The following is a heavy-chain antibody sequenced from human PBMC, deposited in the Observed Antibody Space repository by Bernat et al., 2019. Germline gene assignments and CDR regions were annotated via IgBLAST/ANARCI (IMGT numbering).Heavy chain of an antibody. J-gene: IGHJ4*02. D-gene: IGHD4-17*01. CDR3: ARDHDYGDYGYFDY. Sequence: QVQLVESGGGVFQPGRSLRLSCAASGFTFSSYSMHWVRQAPGKGLEWVTLILYDGSNKYYADSVKGRFSISRDNSKNTLYLQMNSLRAEDTAVYYCARDHDYGDYGYFDYWGQGTLVTVSS. CDR1: GFTFSSYS. CDR2: ILYDGSNK. V-gene: IGHV3-30*01.